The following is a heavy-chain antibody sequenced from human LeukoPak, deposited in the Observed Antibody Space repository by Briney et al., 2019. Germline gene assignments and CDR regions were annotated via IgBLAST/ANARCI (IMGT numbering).Heavy chain of an antibody. CDR3: ARGTRTWPRLDP. CDR2: INHSGST. J-gene: IGHJ5*02. V-gene: IGHV4-34*01. CDR1: GGSFSGYY. Sequence: SETLSLTCAVYGGSFSGYYWSWIRQPPGKGLEWIGEINHSGSTNYNPSLKSRVTISVDTSKNQFSLKLSSVTAADTAVYYCARGTRTWPRLDPWGQGTLVTVSS.